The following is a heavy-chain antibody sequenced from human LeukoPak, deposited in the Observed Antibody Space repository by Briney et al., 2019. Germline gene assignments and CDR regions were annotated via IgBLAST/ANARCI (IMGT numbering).Heavy chain of an antibody. CDR3: AREIGDNWNYGLYVWYFDY. Sequence: PSETLSLTCTVSGGSISSYYWSWIRQPAGKGLEWIGRIYTSGSTNYNPSLKSRVTMSVDTSKNQFSLKLSSVTAADTAVYYCAREIGDNWNYGLYVWYFDYWGQGTLVTVSS. CDR1: GGSISSYY. D-gene: IGHD1-7*01. CDR2: IYTSGST. V-gene: IGHV4-4*07. J-gene: IGHJ4*02.